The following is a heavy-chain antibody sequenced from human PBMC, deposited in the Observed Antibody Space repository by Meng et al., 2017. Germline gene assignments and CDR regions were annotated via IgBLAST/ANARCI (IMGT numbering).Heavy chain of an antibody. D-gene: IGHD3-9*01. V-gene: IGHV1-18*01. CDR2: ISAYNGNT. J-gene: IGHJ6*02. CDR3: ARENYDILTGYYPPLYYYYYGMDV. Sequence: ASVKVSCKASGYTFTSYGISWVRQAPGQGLEWMGWISAYNGNTNYAQKLQGRVTMTTDTSTSTAYMELRSLRSDDTAVYYCARENYDILTGYYPPLYYYYYGMDVWGQGTTVTVSS. CDR1: GYTFTSYG.